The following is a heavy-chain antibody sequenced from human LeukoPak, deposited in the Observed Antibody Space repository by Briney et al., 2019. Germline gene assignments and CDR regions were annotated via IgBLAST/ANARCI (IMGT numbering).Heavy chain of an antibody. Sequence: GTSLRLSCAASGFIFSSYAMHWVRQAPGTGLEWVAVTWSDGSRQYYLDSVKGRFTISRDNSKNTLYLQMNGLRAEDTAVYSCARGVAQNGNPNYFDPWGRGTLVTVSS. J-gene: IGHJ5*02. D-gene: IGHD2-15*01. CDR1: GFIFSSYA. V-gene: IGHV3-33*01. CDR2: TWSDGSRQ. CDR3: ARGVAQNGNPNYFDP.